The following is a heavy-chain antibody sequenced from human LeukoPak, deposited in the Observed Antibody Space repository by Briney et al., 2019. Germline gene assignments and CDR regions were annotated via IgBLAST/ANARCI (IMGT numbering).Heavy chain of an antibody. CDR1: GFTFSSYG. D-gene: IGHD4-11*01. Sequence: GGSLRLSCAASGFTFSSYGMHWVRQAPGKGLEWVAVISYDGSNKYYADSVKGRFTISRDNSKNTLYLQMNSLRAEDTAVYYCVKDGTWIFNYNFDYWGQGTLVTVSA. V-gene: IGHV3-30*18. CDR2: ISYDGSNK. J-gene: IGHJ4*02. CDR3: VKDGTWIFNYNFDY.